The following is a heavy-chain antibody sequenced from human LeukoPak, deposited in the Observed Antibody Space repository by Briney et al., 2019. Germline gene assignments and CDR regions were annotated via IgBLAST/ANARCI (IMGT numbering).Heavy chain of an antibody. CDR3: ARDFGARGWLDY. V-gene: IGHV3-48*01. D-gene: IGHD6-19*01. Sequence: TGGSLRLSCTASGLTFSDYSMNWVRQAPGKGLEWVSYISSTGNPRHYAESVEGRFTISGDNAQNSLYLQMNSLRAEDTAVYYCARDFGARGWLDYWGQGTPVTVSS. J-gene: IGHJ4*02. CDR1: GLTFSDYS. CDR2: ISSTGNPR.